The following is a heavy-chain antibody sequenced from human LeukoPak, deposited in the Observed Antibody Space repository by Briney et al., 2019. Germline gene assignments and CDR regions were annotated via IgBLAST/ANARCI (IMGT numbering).Heavy chain of an antibody. CDR2: MNPNSGNT. D-gene: IGHD1-1*01. V-gene: IGHV1-8*01. CDR1: GYTFTSYD. Sequence: GASVKVSCKASGYTFTSYDINWVRQATRQGLEWMGWMNPNSGNTGYAEKFQGRVTMTRNTSISTAYMELSSLRSEDTAVYYCARGLRVTPKRNYCYYYMDVWGKGTTVTVSS. J-gene: IGHJ6*03. CDR3: ARGLRVTPKRNYCYYYMDV.